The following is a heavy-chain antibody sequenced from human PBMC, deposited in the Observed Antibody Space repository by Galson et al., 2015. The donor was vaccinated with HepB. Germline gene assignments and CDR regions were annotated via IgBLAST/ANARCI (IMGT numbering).Heavy chain of an antibody. V-gene: IGHV3-74*01. Sequence: SLRLSCAASGFTLSDYWMHWVRQVPGKGLEWISRVYTEGTYYSDSVRGRFTISRDNAGNTLYLQMKDLGAEDTAVYYCLRGNSGYGNFDYWGRGILVTVSS. D-gene: IGHD6-25*01. CDR3: LRGNSGYGNFDY. J-gene: IGHJ4*02. CDR1: GFTLSDYW. CDR2: VYTEGT.